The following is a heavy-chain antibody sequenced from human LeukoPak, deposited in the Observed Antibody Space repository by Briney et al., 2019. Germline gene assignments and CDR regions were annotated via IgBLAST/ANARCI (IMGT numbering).Heavy chain of an antibody. CDR2: ISSSGSTI. CDR1: GFTFSSYE. CDR3: ARESHGQYFDY. J-gene: IGHJ4*02. Sequence: PGGSLRLSCAASGFTFSSYEMNWVRQAPGKGLEWVSYISSSGSTIYYADSVKGRFTISRDNAKNSLYLQMNSLRAEDTAVYYCARESHGQYFDYWGQGTLVTVSS. V-gene: IGHV3-48*03.